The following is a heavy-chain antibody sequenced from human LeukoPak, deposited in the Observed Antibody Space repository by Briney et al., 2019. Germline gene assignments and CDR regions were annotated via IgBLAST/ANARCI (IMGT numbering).Heavy chain of an antibody. CDR1: GGSISSYY. V-gene: IGHV4-4*07. J-gene: IGHJ5*02. D-gene: IGHD2-2*01. Sequence: PSETLSLTCTVPGGSISSYYWSWIRQPAGKGLEWIGRIYASGGTNYNPSLKSRLTISVDKSKNQFSLRLSSVTAADTAVYYCARSVGYCSSASCYVNWFDPWGQGTLVTVSS. CDR2: IYASGGT. CDR3: ARSVGYCSSASCYVNWFDP.